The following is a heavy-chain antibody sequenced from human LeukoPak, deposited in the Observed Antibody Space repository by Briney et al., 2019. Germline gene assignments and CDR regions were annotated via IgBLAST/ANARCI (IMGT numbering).Heavy chain of an antibody. CDR3: ARDFLGEYYYDDYYMDV. CDR1: GFPFISYN. J-gene: IGHJ6*03. CDR2: IISSSSYI. D-gene: IGHD3-22*01. V-gene: IGHV3-21*01. Sequence: GGSLVLSCAASGFPFISYNMNWVRQAPGKGLEWVSSIISSSSYIYYADSVKARFTITRDNAKNSLYLQMNSLRAEDTAVYCCARDFLGEYYYDDYYMDVWGKGTTVTVSS.